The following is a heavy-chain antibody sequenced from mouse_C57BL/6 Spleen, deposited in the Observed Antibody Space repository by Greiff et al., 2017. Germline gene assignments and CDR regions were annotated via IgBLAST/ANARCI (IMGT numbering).Heavy chain of an antibody. CDR3: ARDGLGRYFDY. J-gene: IGHJ2*01. CDR1: GFTFSDYG. V-gene: IGHV5-17*01. Sequence: EVKLEESGGGLVKPGGSLKLSCAASGFTFSDYGMHWVRQAPEKGLEWVAYISSGSSTIYYADTVKGRFTISRDNAKNTLFLQMTSLRSEDTAMYYCARDGLGRYFDYWGQGTTLTVSS. D-gene: IGHD4-1*01. CDR2: ISSGSSTI.